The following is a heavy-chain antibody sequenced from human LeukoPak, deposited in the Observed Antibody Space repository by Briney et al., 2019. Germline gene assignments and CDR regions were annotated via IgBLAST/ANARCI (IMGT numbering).Heavy chain of an antibody. D-gene: IGHD2-2*01. CDR1: GYTFTSYG. J-gene: IGHJ5*02. CDR2: ISAYNGNT. CDR3: ARSFGGYCSSTSCYDNWFDP. V-gene: IGHV1-18*01. Sequence: VASVKVSCKASGYTFTSYGISWVRQAPGQGLEWMGWISAYNGNTNYAQKLQGRVTMTTDTSTSTGYMELRSLRSDDTAVYYCARSFGGYCSSTSCYDNWFDPWGQGTLVTVSS.